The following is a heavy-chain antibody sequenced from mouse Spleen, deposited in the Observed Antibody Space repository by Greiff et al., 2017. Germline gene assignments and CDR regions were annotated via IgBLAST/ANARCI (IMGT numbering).Heavy chain of an antibody. CDR2: INSNGGST. Sequence: EVQLVESGGGLVKPGGSLKLSCAASGFTFSSYAMSWVRQTPEKRLEWVAAINSNGGSTYYPDTVKDRFTISRDNAKNTLYLQMSSLRSEDTALYYCARQGGGGFDYWGQGTTLTVSS. CDR3: ARQGGGGFDY. CDR1: GFTFSSYA. J-gene: IGHJ2*01. V-gene: IGHV5-6-2*01.